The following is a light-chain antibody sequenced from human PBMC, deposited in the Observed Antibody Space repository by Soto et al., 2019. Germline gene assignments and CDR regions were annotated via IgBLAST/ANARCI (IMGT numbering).Light chain of an antibody. CDR2: EVN. V-gene: IGLV2-18*02. J-gene: IGLJ1*01. CDR1: NSDVGSDNH. CDR3: SSYTTSITYV. Sequence: QSVLTQPPSVSGSPGQSVTISCTGTNSDVGSDNHVSWYQQPPGTAPKLMIYEVNNRPSGVPDRFSGSKSGNTASLTISGLQAEDEADYYCSSYTTSITYVFGTGTKVTVL.